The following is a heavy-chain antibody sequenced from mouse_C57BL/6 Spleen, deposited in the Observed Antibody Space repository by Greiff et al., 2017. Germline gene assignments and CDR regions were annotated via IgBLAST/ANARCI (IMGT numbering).Heavy chain of an antibody. Sequence: QVQLKQSGAELARPGASVTLSCKASGYTFTSYGIRWVKQRTGQGLEWIGEIYPRSGNTYYHEKFQGKATLSADKSASTAYMELLSLTSEDSAVYFCARKERGLDYWGQGTILTVSS. CDR1: GYTFTSYG. V-gene: IGHV1-81*01. CDR3: ARKERGLDY. J-gene: IGHJ2*01. CDR2: IYPRSGNT.